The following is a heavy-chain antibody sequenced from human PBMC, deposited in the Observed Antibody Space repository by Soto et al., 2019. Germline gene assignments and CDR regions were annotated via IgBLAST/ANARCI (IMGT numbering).Heavy chain of an antibody. Sequence: ASVKVSCKASGYTFTSYYMHWVRQAPGQGLEWMGIINPSGGSTSYAQKFQGRVTMTRDTSTSTVYMELSSLRSEGTAVYYCARGDILTGYWTSTLDYWGQGTLVTVSS. D-gene: IGHD3-9*01. CDR2: INPSGGST. CDR3: ARGDILTGYWTSTLDY. J-gene: IGHJ4*02. CDR1: GYTFTSYY. V-gene: IGHV1-46*01.